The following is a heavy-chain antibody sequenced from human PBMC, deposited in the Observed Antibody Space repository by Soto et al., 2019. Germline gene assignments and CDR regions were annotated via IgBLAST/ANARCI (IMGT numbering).Heavy chain of an antibody. V-gene: IGHV1-46*01. Sequence: ASVKVSCKASGYTFTSYYMHWVRQAPGQGLEWMGIINPSGGSTSCAQKFQGRVTMTRDTSTSTVYMELSSLRSEDTAVYYCARDPDYYDSSGSLTRFDPWGQGTLVTVSS. CDR2: INPSGGST. CDR3: ARDPDYYDSSGSLTRFDP. D-gene: IGHD3-22*01. J-gene: IGHJ5*02. CDR1: GYTFTSYY.